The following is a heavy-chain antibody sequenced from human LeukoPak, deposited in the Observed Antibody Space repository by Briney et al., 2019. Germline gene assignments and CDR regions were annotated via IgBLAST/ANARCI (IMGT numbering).Heavy chain of an antibody. D-gene: IGHD5-12*01. CDR1: GFTFSSYA. V-gene: IGHV3-30*04. Sequence: PGGSLRLSCAASGFTFSSYAMHWVRQAPGKGLEWVAVISYDGSNKYYADSVKGRFTISRDNSKNTLYLQMNSLRAEDTAVYYCARVQGYSGYDYPPAVMDVWGKGTTVTVSS. CDR2: ISYDGSNK. J-gene: IGHJ6*03. CDR3: ARVQGYSGYDYPPAVMDV.